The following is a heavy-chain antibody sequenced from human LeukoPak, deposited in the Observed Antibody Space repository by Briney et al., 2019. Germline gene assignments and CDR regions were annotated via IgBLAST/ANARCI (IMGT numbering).Heavy chain of an antibody. Sequence: SETLSLTCAVSGYSISSGYYWGWIRQPPGKGLEWIGSIYHSGSTYYNPSLKSRVTISVDTSKNQFSLKLSSVTAADTAVYYCARDPTYYDILTGYSPSYFDYWGQGTLVTVSS. CDR3: ARDPTYYDILTGYSPSYFDY. D-gene: IGHD3-9*01. J-gene: IGHJ4*02. CDR1: GYSISSGYY. CDR2: IYHSGST. V-gene: IGHV4-38-2*02.